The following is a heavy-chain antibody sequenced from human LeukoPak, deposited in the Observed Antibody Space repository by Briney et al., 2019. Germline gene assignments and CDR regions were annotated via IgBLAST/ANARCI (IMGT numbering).Heavy chain of an antibody. J-gene: IGHJ4*02. Sequence: PGGSLRLSCAASGITFSSYAMNWVRQAPGKGLEWVAVISYGGSNKYYADSVKGRFTISRDNSKNTLYLQMNSLRAEDTAVYYCASSYGDYINIFDYWGQGTLVTVSS. D-gene: IGHD4-17*01. CDR2: ISYGGSNK. CDR1: GITFSSYA. V-gene: IGHV3-30-3*01. CDR3: ASSYGDYINIFDY.